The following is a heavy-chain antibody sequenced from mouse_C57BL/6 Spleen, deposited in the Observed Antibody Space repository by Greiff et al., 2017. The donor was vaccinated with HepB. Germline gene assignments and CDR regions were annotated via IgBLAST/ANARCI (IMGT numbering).Heavy chain of an antibody. Sequence: EVKVEESGGGLVKPGGSLKLSCAASGFTFSSYAMSWVRQTPEKRLEWVATISDGGSYTYYPDNVKGRFTISRDNAKNNLYLQMSHLKSEDTAMYYCARERDGYFRYFDVWGTGTTVTVAS. CDR1: GFTFSSYA. CDR2: ISDGGSYT. CDR3: ARERDGYFRYFDV. V-gene: IGHV5-4*01. D-gene: IGHD2-3*01. J-gene: IGHJ1*03.